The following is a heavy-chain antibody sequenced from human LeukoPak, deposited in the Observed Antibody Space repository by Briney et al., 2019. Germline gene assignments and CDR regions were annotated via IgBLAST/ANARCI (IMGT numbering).Heavy chain of an antibody. CDR3: ASSDGLPPRSDSSYDVFDY. V-gene: IGHV4-4*02. Sequence: SETLSLTCAVSGASIFSGNWWSWVRQPPGKGLEWIGEIYHSGRANYNPSLKSRVTISLDKSKNQFSLNLSSVTAADTALYYCASSDGLPPRSDSSYDVFDYWGQETLVTVSS. CDR2: IYHSGRA. CDR1: GASIFSGNW. J-gene: IGHJ4*02. D-gene: IGHD5-12*01.